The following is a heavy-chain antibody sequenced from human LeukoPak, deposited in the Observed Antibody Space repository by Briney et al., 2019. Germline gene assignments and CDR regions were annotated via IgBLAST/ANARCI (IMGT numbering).Heavy chain of an antibody. CDR3: ARGHNYDFWSGYYNYYYGMDV. V-gene: IGHV1-18*01. Sequence: ASVKVSCKASGYTFTSYGISWVRQAPGQGLEWMGWISAYNGNTNYAQKLQGRVTMTTDTSTSTAYMELRSLRSEDTAVYYCARGHNYDFWSGYYNYYYGMDVWGQGTTVTVSS. J-gene: IGHJ6*02. CDR1: GYTFTSYG. D-gene: IGHD3-3*01. CDR2: ISAYNGNT.